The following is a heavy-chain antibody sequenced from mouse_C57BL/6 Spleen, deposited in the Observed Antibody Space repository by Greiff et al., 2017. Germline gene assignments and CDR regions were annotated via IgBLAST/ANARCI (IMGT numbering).Heavy chain of an antibody. CDR3: ARWDYYGSSYEAY. CDR2: IYPGDGDT. J-gene: IGHJ3*01. V-gene: IGHV1-82*01. Sequence: QVQLQQSGPELVKPGASVKISCKASGYAFSSSWMNWVKQRPGKGLEWIGRIYPGDGDTTYNGKFKGKATLTADKSSSTAYMQLSSLTSEDSAVYFCARWDYYGSSYEAYWGQGTLVTVSA. D-gene: IGHD1-1*01. CDR1: GYAFSSSW.